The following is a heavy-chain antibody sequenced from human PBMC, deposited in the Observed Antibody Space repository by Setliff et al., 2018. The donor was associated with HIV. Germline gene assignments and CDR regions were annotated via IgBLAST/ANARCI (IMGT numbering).Heavy chain of an antibody. V-gene: IGHV3-23*01. D-gene: IGHD3-10*01. CDR2: ISGSGRTT. Sequence: GGSLRLSCAASGFTFSNYAMNWVRQAPGKGLEWVSSISGSGRTTDYADSVKGRFTSSRDNSKNTLYLQMNSLRAEDTAVYYCAKVVRGAISTIIDYWGQGTLVTAPQ. CDR3: AKVVRGAISTIIDY. J-gene: IGHJ4*02. CDR1: GFTFSNYA.